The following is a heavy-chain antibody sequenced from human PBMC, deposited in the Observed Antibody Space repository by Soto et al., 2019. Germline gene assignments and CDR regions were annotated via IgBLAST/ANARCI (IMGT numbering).Heavy chain of an antibody. CDR2: ISYDGSNK. D-gene: IGHD2-2*03. CDR1: GFTFSSYG. V-gene: IGHV3-30*03. J-gene: IGHJ6*03. CDR3: ASLDIVVVPAAIPTYYYYYYMDV. Sequence: QVQLVESGGGMVQPGRSLRLSCAASGFTFSSYGMHWVRQAPGKGLEWVAVISYDGSNKYYADSVKGRFTISRDNSKNTLYLQMNSLRAEDTAVYYCASLDIVVVPAAIPTYYYYYYMDVWGKGTTVTVSS.